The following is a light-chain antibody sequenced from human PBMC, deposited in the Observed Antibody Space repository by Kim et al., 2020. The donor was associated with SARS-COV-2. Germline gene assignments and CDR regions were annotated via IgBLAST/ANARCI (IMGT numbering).Light chain of an antibody. J-gene: IGKJ2*01. V-gene: IGKV1-5*03. CDR3: QQYDSYSYT. CDR2: KTS. CDR1: QGLGGW. Sequence: DIQMTKSPSTLSASVGETVTITCRASQGLGGWLAWYQQKPGEAPNLLIYKTSILQSGVPSRFSGSISGAHFTLTITNLQPDDVATYYCQQYDSYSYTFGQGTKLEI.